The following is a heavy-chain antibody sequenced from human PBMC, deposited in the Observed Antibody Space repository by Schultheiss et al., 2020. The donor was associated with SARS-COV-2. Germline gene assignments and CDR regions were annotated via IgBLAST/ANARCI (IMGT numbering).Heavy chain of an antibody. J-gene: IGHJ5*02. D-gene: IGHD2-21*01. V-gene: IGHV4-39*07. CDR2: ISYSGST. Sequence: LVKPTETPTLTCTVSGFSLSNARMGVSWIRQPPGKGLEWIGSISYSGSTDFHPSLKSRVTISVDKSKNQFSLSLNSVTAADTAVYYCARFVVVRALPEWSWFDPWGQGTLVTVSS. CDR3: ARFVVVRALPEWSWFDP. CDR1: GFSLSNARM.